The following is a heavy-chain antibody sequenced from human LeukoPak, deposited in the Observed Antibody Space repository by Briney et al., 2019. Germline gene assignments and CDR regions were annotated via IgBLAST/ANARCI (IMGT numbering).Heavy chain of an antibody. Sequence: SETLSLTCTVSGGSISSGDYYWSWIRQPPGKGLEWIGYIYYSGSTYYNPSLKSRVTISVDTSKNQFSLKLSSVTAADTAMYYCARIGLSDYYDSSGGSIGYWGQGTLVTVSS. V-gene: IGHV4-30-4*01. CDR2: IYYSGST. CDR1: GGSISSGDYY. J-gene: IGHJ4*02. D-gene: IGHD3-22*01. CDR3: ARIGLSDYYDSSGGSIGY.